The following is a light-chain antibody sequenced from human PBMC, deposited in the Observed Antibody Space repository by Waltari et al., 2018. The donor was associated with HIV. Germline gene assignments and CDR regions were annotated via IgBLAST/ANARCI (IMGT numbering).Light chain of an antibody. J-gene: IGLJ3*02. Sequence: QSALTQPASVSASPGQSITISCTGSSSDVGSYNLVSWYQQHPGKAPKLMIYEGINRPSGVANRFSGSKSGNTASLTIAGLQAEDEADYYCCSYAGSSNWVFGGGTKLTVL. CDR3: CSYAGSSNWV. V-gene: IGLV2-23*01. CDR1: SSDVGSYNL. CDR2: EGI.